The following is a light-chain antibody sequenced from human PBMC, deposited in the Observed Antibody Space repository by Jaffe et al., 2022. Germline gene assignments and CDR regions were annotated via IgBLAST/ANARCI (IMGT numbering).Light chain of an antibody. CDR1: QDISNY. V-gene: IGKV1-33*01. CDR3: QQYDNPTWT. CDR2: DAS. J-gene: IGKJ1*01. Sequence: DIQMTQSPSSLSASVGDRVTITCQASQDISNYLNWYQQKPGKAPKLLIYDASNLETGVPSRFSGSGSGTDFTFTISSLQPEDIATYYCQQYDNPTWTFGQGTKVEIK.